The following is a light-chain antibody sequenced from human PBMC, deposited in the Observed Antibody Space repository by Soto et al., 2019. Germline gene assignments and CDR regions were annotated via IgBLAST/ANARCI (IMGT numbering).Light chain of an antibody. CDR3: QQYYTSPPT. CDR1: QSVLYSSNNKNY. V-gene: IGKV4-1*01. CDR2: WAS. J-gene: IGKJ1*01. Sequence: DIVMTQSPDSLAVYLGERATINCKSSQSVLYSSNNKNYLAWYQQKPGQPPILLIYWASTRQSGVPDRFSGSGSGTDFTLTISSLQAEDVAVYYCQQYYTSPPTFGQGTKVEIK.